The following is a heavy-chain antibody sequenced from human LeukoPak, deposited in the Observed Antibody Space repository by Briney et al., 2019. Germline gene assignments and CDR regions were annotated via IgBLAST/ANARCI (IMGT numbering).Heavy chain of an antibody. CDR2: ISGSGGST. Sequence: GGSLRLSCAASGFTFSSYAMSWVRQAPGKGLEWVSAISGSGGSTYYADSGKGRFTISRANSKNSLYLQMNSPRAEDTAVYYCAEDLENFMSIWGQGTMVTVSS. CDR3: AEDLENFMSI. D-gene: IGHD3-3*01. V-gene: IGHV3-23*01. CDR1: GFTFSSYA. J-gene: IGHJ3*02.